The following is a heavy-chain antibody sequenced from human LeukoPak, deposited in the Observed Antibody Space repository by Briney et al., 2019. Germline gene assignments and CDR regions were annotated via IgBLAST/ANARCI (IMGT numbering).Heavy chain of an antibody. CDR1: GYTFTRYG. Sequence: ASAKVSCKASGYTFTRYGIHWVRQAPGQRLEWMGWIIAGNGNTKYSQKLQGRVTITADTPASTAYMELSSLTSEDTAMYFCARGSGDLQRGYYGMDAWGQGTTVTVSS. CDR3: ARGSGDLQRGYYGMDA. V-gene: IGHV1-3*01. D-gene: IGHD1-1*01. CDR2: IIAGNGNT. J-gene: IGHJ6*02.